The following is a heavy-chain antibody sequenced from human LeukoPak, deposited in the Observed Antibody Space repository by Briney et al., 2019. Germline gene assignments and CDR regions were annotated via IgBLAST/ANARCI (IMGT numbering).Heavy chain of an antibody. D-gene: IGHD5-18*01. Sequence: TGGSLRLSCAASGFTFSSYGTHWVRQAPGKGLEWVAFIRYDGNYKYYADSVKGRFTISRDNSQNSLHLQLSSLRADDTAVYYCAKGRTPAALWFDPFDHWGQGTLVTVSS. V-gene: IGHV3-30*02. CDR3: AKGRTPAALWFDPFDH. CDR1: GFTFSSYG. CDR2: IRYDGNYK. J-gene: IGHJ4*02.